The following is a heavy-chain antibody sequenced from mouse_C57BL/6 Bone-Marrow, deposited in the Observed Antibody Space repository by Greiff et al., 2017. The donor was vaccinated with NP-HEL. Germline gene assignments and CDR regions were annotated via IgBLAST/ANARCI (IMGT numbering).Heavy chain of an antibody. CDR2: IDPNSGGT. CDR3: ARGYSNFFYYAMDY. D-gene: IGHD2-5*01. Sequence: QVQLQQPGAELVKPGASVKLSCKASGYTFTSYWMYWVKQRPGRGLEWIGRIDPNSGGTKYNEKFKSKATLTVDKPSSTAYMQLSSLTSEDSAVYLCARGYSNFFYYAMDYWGQGTSVTVSS. V-gene: IGHV1-72*01. CDR1: GYTFTSYW. J-gene: IGHJ4*01.